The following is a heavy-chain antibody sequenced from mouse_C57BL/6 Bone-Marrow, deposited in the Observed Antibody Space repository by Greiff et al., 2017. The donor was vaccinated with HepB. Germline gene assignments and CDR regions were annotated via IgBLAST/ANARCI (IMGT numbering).Heavy chain of an antibody. V-gene: IGHV3-6*01. CDR3: ARGHYYGSSPAWFAY. CDR2: ISYDGSN. D-gene: IGHD1-1*01. J-gene: IGHJ3*01. CDR1: GYSITSGYY. Sequence: VQLVESGPGLVKPSQSLSLTCSVTGYSITSGYYWNWIRQFPGNKLEWMGYISYDGSNNYNPSLKNRISITRDTSKNQFFLKLNSVTTEDTATYYCARGHYYGSSPAWFAYWGQGTLVTVSA.